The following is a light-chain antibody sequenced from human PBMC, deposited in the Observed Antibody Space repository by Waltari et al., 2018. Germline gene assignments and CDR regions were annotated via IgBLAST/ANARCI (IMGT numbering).Light chain of an antibody. CDR2: DAS. CDR3: QQRSNWPT. Sequence: EIVLTQSPATLSLSPGERATLSCRASQSVSSYLAWYQLKPGQAPMLLIYDASNRATGIPARFSGSGSGTDFTLTIISLEPEDFAFYYCQQRSNWPTFGGGTKVEIK. J-gene: IGKJ4*01. V-gene: IGKV3-11*01. CDR1: QSVSSY.